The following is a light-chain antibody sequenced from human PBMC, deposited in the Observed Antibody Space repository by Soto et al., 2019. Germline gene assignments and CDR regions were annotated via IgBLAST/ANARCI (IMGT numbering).Light chain of an antibody. V-gene: IGKV1-39*01. Sequence: DIQMTQSPSSLSASVGDRVSITCRASQSISSCLNWYQQKPGKAPKLLSCAASSLQSGVPLRCSGRESRADFTLAISSLQPEHFATYYCQQSYSTPRTCGRGTKVEIK. CDR1: QSISSC. CDR3: QQSYSTPRT. CDR2: AAS. J-gene: IGKJ1*01.